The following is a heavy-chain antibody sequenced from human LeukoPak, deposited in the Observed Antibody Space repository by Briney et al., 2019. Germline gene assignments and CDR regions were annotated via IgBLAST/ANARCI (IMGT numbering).Heavy chain of an antibody. CDR2: IYYSGST. D-gene: IGHD4-17*01. V-gene: IGHV4-59*01. CDR3: ARELTTVPPWRYYGMDV. Sequence: PSETLSLTCTVSGGSISSYYWSWIRQPPGKGLEWIGYIYYSGSTNYNPSLKSRVTISVDTSKNQFSLKLSSVTAADTAVYYCARELTTVPPWRYYGMDVWGQGTTVAVSS. CDR1: GGSISSYY. J-gene: IGHJ6*02.